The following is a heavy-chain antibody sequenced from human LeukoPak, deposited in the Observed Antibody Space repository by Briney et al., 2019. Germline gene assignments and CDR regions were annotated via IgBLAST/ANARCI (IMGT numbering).Heavy chain of an antibody. CDR1: GFTFSSFG. D-gene: IGHD6-6*01. Sequence: GGSLRLSCAASGFTFSSFGMHWVRQTPGKGRKWVAYIRNDGSDKQYVDSVKGRFTISRDNAKNTLYLHMNSLRDEDTSIYYGAQDRVERRPGWFDPWGQGTLVTVSS. CDR3: AQDRVERRPGWFDP. CDR2: IRNDGSDK. J-gene: IGHJ5*02. V-gene: IGHV3-30*02.